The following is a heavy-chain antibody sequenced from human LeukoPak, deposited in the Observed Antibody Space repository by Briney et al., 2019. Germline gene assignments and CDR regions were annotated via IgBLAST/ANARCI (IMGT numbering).Heavy chain of an antibody. CDR3: ARSLRGYSGLGV. V-gene: IGHV4-61*02. CDR2: IYISGST. Sequence: SETLSLTCTVSGGSISSGSYYWSWIRQPAGKGLELIGRIYISGSTNYNPSLKSRVTISVDTSKNQFSLKLSSVTAADTAVYYCARSLRGYSGLGVRGKGTTVTISS. CDR1: GGSISSGSYY. D-gene: IGHD5-12*01. J-gene: IGHJ6*04.